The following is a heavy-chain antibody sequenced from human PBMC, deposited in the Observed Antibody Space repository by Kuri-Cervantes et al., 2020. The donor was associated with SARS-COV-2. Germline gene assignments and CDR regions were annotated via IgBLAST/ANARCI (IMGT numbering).Heavy chain of an antibody. CDR1: GDSFSSYS. Sequence: SVKVSCKAFGDSFSSYSFNWVRQAPGQGLEWMGGIIPMFGTADYAQKFQGRVTVTADESTSTAYMELRSLRSDDTAVYYCARDIVGAPYYYYYYMDVWGKGTTVTVSS. CDR2: IIPMFGTA. CDR3: ARDIVGAPYYYYYYMDV. J-gene: IGHJ6*03. V-gene: IGHV1-69*13. D-gene: IGHD1-26*01.